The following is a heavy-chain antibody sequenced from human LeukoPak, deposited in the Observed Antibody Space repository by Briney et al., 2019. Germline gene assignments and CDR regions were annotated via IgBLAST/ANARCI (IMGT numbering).Heavy chain of an antibody. V-gene: IGHV4-61*02. CDR3: ARGDCSSTSCIGYFDL. D-gene: IGHD2-2*01. CDR1: GGSISSGSYY. CDR2: IYTSGST. J-gene: IGHJ2*01. Sequence: SQTLSLTCTVSGGSISSGSYYWSWIRQPAGKGLEWIGRIYTSGSTNYNPSLKSRVTISVDTSKNQFSLKLSSVTAADTAVYYCARGDCSSTSCIGYFDLWGRGTLVTVSS.